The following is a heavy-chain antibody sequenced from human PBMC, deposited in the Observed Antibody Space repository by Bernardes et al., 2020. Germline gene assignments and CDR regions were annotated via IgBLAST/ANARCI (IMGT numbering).Heavy chain of an antibody. D-gene: IGHD3-22*01. CDR3: ARGPRRRNYDSRTHKRSTFDI. Sequence: SETLSLTCGVFGGSLGDNYWNWIRQPPGQGLEWIGEVVHTGDTDYNLSLRSRVTISLDTSDNQVSLHLRSMTAADTATYYCARGPRRRNYDSRTHKRSTFDIWGQGTVVTVSS. CDR2: VVHTGDT. V-gene: IGHV4-34*01. J-gene: IGHJ3*02. CDR1: GGSLGDNY.